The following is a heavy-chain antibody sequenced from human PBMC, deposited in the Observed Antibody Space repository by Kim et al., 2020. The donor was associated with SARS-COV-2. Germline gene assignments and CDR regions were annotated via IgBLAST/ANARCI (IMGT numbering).Heavy chain of an antibody. J-gene: IGHJ6*02. V-gene: IGHV3-30*07. CDR3: ARDWGIAVAGHYYGMDV. Sequence: VRGRFTISRENSKNTLYLQVNSLRAEDTAVYYCARDWGIAVAGHYYGMDVWGQGTTVTVSS. D-gene: IGHD6-19*01.